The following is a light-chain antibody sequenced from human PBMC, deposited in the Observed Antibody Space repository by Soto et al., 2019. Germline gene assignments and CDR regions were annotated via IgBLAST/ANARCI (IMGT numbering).Light chain of an antibody. CDR3: CLYAGSYV. Sequence: QSALTQPRSVSGSPGQSVTIACTGTSSDVGNCNCVSWYQQHPGKAPKLIIYDVSKRPSGVPDRFSGSKSGNTASLTISGLQADDEADYYCCLYAGSYVFGSGTKLTVL. CDR1: SSDVGNCNC. CDR2: DVS. J-gene: IGLJ1*01. V-gene: IGLV2-11*01.